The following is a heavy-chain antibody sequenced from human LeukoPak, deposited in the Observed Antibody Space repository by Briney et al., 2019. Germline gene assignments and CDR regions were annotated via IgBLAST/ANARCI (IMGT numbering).Heavy chain of an antibody. V-gene: IGHV3-33*01. CDR2: IRYDGSNK. Sequence: GGSLRLSCAGSGFTFSSYGMHWVRQAPGKGLEWVAVIRYDGSNKYHADSVKGRFTISRDNSKNTVYLQMNSLRAEDTAVYYCARWGSSSVDYWGQGTLVTVSS. J-gene: IGHJ4*02. CDR3: ARWGSSSVDY. D-gene: IGHD6-6*01. CDR1: GFTFSSYG.